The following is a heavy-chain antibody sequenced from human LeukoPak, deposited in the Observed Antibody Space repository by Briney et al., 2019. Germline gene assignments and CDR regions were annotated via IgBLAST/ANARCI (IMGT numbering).Heavy chain of an antibody. Sequence: ASVKVSCKASGGTFSSYAISWVRQAPGQGLEWMGRIIPIFGTANYAQKFQGRVTITTDESTSTAYMELSSLRSEDTAVYSCSRDSGYGGGYYFDYWGQGTLVTVSS. V-gene: IGHV1-69*05. J-gene: IGHJ4*02. CDR2: IIPIFGTA. CDR1: GGTFSSYA. D-gene: IGHD5-12*01. CDR3: SRDSGYGGGYYFDY.